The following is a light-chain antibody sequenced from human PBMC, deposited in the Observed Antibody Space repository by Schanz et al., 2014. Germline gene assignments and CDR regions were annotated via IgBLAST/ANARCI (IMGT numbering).Light chain of an antibody. V-gene: IGLV1-44*01. CDR2: SNT. J-gene: IGLJ1*01. CDR1: SSNIGRNT. Sequence: QSVLTQPPSASGTPGQRVTISCSGGSSNIGRNTVNWYQYLPGTAPKLLIYSNTLRPSGVPDRFSGSKSGTSASLAISGLQSGDEADYYCAAWDDSLNIFVFGSGTKLTVL. CDR3: AAWDDSLNIFV.